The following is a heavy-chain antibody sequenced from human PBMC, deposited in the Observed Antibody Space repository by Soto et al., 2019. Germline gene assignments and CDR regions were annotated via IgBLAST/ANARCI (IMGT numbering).Heavy chain of an antibody. Sequence: QVQLQQWGAGLLKPSETLSLTCAVHGGSFSGFYWTWIRQPPGKGLEWIGEINHSGSSNYNPPLKSDVTMSLDTSRNQFSLSLNSVTAADTAVYYCARMAGPLYFDLWGRGTLVTVSS. J-gene: IGHJ2*01. CDR2: INHSGSS. CDR3: ARMAGPLYFDL. CDR1: GGSFSGFY. V-gene: IGHV4-34*01.